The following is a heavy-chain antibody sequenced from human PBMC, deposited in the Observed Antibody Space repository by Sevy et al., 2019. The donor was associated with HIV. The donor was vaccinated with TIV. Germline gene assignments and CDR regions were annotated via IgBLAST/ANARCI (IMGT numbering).Heavy chain of an antibody. J-gene: IGHJ3*02. Sequence: GGSLRLSCAASGFTFSSYSMNWVRQAPGKGLEWVSYISSSSSTIYYADSVKGRFTISRNNAKNSLYLQMNSLRDEDTAVYYCARDQASGYSGFTVAGRAFDIWGQGTMVTVSS. D-gene: IGHD5-12*01. CDR3: ARDQASGYSGFTVAGRAFDI. V-gene: IGHV3-48*02. CDR1: GFTFSSYS. CDR2: ISSSSSTI.